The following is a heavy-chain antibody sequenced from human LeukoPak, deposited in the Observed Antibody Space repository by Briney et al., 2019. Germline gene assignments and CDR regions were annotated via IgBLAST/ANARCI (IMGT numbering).Heavy chain of an antibody. CDR2: ISSSSSYI. CDR1: GFTFSSYS. Sequence: GSLRLSCAASGFTFSSYSMNWVRQAPGKGLEWVSSISSSSSYIYYADSVKGRFTISRDNAKNSLYLQMNSLRAEDTAVYYCASQRGYGSGTLQVYYYGMDVWGQGTTVTVSS. J-gene: IGHJ6*02. D-gene: IGHD3-10*01. V-gene: IGHV3-21*01. CDR3: ASQRGYGSGTLQVYYYGMDV.